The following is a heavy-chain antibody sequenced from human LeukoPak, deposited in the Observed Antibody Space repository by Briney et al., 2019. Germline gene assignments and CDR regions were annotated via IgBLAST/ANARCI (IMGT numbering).Heavy chain of an antibody. CDR2: IYSGGST. CDR1: GFIVSSNY. V-gene: IGHV3-53*04. J-gene: IGHJ4*02. Sequence: GGSLRLSCAASGFIVSSNYMYWVRQAPGKGLEWVSVIYSGGSTYYADSVKGRFTISRHNSKNTLYLQMNSLRAEDTAVYYCARDRSSWYRYYFDYWGQGTLVTVSS. CDR3: ARDRSSWYRYYFDY. D-gene: IGHD6-13*01.